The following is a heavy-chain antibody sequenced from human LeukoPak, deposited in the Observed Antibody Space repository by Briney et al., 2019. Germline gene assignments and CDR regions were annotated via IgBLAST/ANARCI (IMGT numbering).Heavy chain of an antibody. CDR2: IIPIFGTA. CDR3: ARCGACGGDLGYYMDV. CDR1: GGTFSSYA. V-gene: IGHV1-69*05. J-gene: IGHJ6*03. Sequence: SVKVSCKASGGTFSSYAVSWVRQAPGQGLEWMGGIIPIFGTANYAQKFQGRVTITTDESTSTAYMELSSLRSEDTAVYYCARCGACGGDLGYYMDVWGKGTTVTVSS. D-gene: IGHD2-21*02.